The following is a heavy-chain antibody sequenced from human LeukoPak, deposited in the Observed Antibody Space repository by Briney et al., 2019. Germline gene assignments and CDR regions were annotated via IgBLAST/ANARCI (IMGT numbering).Heavy chain of an antibody. J-gene: IGHJ4*02. CDR2: ISGSGGST. V-gene: IGHV3-23*01. D-gene: IGHD3-16*01. Sequence: GGSLRLSCAASGFTFSSYAMSWVRQAPGKGLEWVSAISGSGGSTYYADSVKGRFTISRDNSKNTLYLQMNSLRAEDTAVYYCAKGLTPIWGLRDYYFDYWGQGTLVTVSS. CDR3: AKGLTPIWGLRDYYFDY. CDR1: GFTFSSYA.